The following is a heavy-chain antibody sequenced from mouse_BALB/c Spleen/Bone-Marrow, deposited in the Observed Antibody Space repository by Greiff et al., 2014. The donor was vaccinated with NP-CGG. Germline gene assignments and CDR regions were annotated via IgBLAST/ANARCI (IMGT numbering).Heavy chain of an antibody. D-gene: IGHD2-4*01. J-gene: IGHJ3*01. Sequence: SGGGLVQPGGSLKLSCAASGFDFSRYWMRWVRQAPGKGLEWIGEINPGSSTINYTPSLKDKFIISRDNAKNTLYLQMSKVRSEDTALYYCARLYDYGWHVYWGQGTQVTVSA. CDR1: GFDFSRYW. V-gene: IGHV4-1*02. CDR3: ARLYDYGWHVY. CDR2: INPGSSTI.